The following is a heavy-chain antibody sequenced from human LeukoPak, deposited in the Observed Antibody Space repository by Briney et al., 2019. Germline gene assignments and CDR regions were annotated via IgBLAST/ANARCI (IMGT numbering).Heavy chain of an antibody. CDR1: GFTFSGYS. Sequence: VKPGGSLRLSCAASGFTFSGYSMNWVRQAPGKGLECVSSISRSSTYLYYADSLHTRLNVSRDDAKSSLYLKMNSLSAEDTAVYYCARHVYSSGWGAFDIWGQGTMVTVSS. CDR2: ISRSSTYL. D-gene: IGHD6-19*01. CDR3: ARHVYSSGWGAFDI. J-gene: IGHJ3*02. V-gene: IGHV3-21*01.